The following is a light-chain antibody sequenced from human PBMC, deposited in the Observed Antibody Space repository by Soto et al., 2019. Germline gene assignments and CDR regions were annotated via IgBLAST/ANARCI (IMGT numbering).Light chain of an antibody. J-gene: IGKJ4*01. CDR3: QHYLDFPLT. V-gene: IGKV4-1*01. CDR2: WAS. Sequence: DIVMTQSPDSLAVSLGERATINCKSSQTVLSTSNNRDYLAWYQQKPGQPPKLLINWASTRLSGVPDRFSGSGSGTDFTPTISSLQAEDVAFYYCQHYLDFPLTFGGGTKVDIK. CDR1: QTVLSTSNNRDY.